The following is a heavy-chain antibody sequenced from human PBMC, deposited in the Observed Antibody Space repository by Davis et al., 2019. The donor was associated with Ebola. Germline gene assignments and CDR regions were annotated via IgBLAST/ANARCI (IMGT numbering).Heavy chain of an antibody. J-gene: IGHJ6*02. CDR3: AKDLSPRYQLLYPTGGMDV. D-gene: IGHD2-2*02. CDR2: ISYDGSNK. V-gene: IGHV3-30*18. Sequence: PGGSLRLSCAASGFTFSSYGMHWVRQAPGKGLEWVAVISYDGSNKYYADSVKGRFTISRDNSKNTLYLQMNSLRAEDTAVYYCAKDLSPRYQLLYPTGGMDVWGQGTTVTVSS. CDR1: GFTFSSYG.